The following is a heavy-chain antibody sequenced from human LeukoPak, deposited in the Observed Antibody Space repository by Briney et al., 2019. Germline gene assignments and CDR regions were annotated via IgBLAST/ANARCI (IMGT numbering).Heavy chain of an antibody. Sequence: PSETLSLTCAVYGGSFSGYYWSWIRQPPGKGLEWIGYIFYSGSTNYNPSLKSRVTISVDTSKNQFSLKLSSVTAADTAVYYCARDRVGGHYGMDVWGQGTTVTVS. CDR3: ARDRVGGHYGMDV. CDR1: GGSFSGYY. CDR2: IFYSGST. V-gene: IGHV4-59*01. J-gene: IGHJ6*02. D-gene: IGHD3-16*01.